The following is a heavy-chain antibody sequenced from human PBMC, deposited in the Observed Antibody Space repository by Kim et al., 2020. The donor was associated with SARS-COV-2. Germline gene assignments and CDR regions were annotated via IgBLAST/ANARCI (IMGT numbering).Heavy chain of an antibody. D-gene: IGHD3-22*01. CDR2: ISSSSSYT. Sequence: GGSLRLSCAASGFTFSDYYMSWIRQAPGKGLEWVSYISSSSSYTNYADSVKGRFTISRDNAKNSLYLQMNSLRAEDTAVYYCARDRGKRDMFIEDESYYYDSSGSKWFDPWGQGTLVTVSS. J-gene: IGHJ5*02. CDR3: ARDRGKRDMFIEDESYYYDSSGSKWFDP. V-gene: IGHV3-11*05. CDR1: GFTFSDYY.